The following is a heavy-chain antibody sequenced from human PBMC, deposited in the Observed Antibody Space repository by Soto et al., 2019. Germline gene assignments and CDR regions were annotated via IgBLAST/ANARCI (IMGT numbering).Heavy chain of an antibody. CDR1: GYSFTSYW. CDR2: IYPGDSDT. CDR3: ARQGGGGYSSVYYYYMDV. D-gene: IGHD6-25*01. J-gene: IGHJ6*03. Sequence: PGESLKISCKGSGYSFTSYWIGWVRQMPGKGLEWMGIIYPGDSDTRYSPSFQGQVTISADKSISTAYLQWSSLKASDTAMYYCARQGGGGYSSVYYYYMDVWGKGTTVTVSS. V-gene: IGHV5-51*01.